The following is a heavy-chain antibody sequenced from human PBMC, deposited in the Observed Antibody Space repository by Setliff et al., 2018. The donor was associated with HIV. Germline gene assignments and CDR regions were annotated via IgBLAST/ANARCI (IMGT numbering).Heavy chain of an antibody. Sequence: SETLSLTCAVYGGSFSDYYWTWIRQSPGKGLEWTGAIKHRGSTNYNPSLKSRVTVSVDKAKNQFSLKLSSVTAADTAVYYCARGFSGHYSFTGYMDVWGKGTTVTVSS. CDR3: ARGFSGHYSFTGYMDV. J-gene: IGHJ6*03. V-gene: IGHV4-34*01. D-gene: IGHD3-22*01. CDR1: GGSFSDYY. CDR2: IKHRGST.